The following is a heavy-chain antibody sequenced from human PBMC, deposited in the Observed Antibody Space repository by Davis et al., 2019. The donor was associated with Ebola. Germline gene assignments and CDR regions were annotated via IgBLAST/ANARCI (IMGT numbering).Heavy chain of an antibody. CDR3: AREAVADSGPNFDF. CDR2: IKTDGTEG. J-gene: IGHJ4*02. Sequence: GESLKISCAASGFTFSRYWMSWVRQAPGKGLEWVANIKTDGTEGYYADSVKGRFTISRDNAKNTLYLQTNSLRAEDTAVYYCAREAVADSGPNFDFWGQGTLVTVSS. V-gene: IGHV3-7*01. CDR1: GFTFSRYW. D-gene: IGHD6-19*01.